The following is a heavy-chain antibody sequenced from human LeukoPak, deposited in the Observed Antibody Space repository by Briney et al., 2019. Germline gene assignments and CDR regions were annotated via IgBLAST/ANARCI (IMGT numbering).Heavy chain of an antibody. CDR3: ARESEHSVSQVDFDL. V-gene: IGHV3-7*01. CDR1: GFSLKNYW. CDR2: IRQDGSQK. J-gene: IGHJ3*01. D-gene: IGHD2-15*01. Sequence: GGSLRLSCAFSGFSLKNYWMNWVRQAPGKGLEWVATIRQDGSQKYYVDSVKGRFTISRDNAKNSLYLQMNSLRGEDTAVYYCARESEHSVSQVDFDLWGQGTMVTVSS.